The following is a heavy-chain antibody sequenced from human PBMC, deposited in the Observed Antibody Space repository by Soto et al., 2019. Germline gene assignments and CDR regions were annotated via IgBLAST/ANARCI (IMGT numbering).Heavy chain of an antibody. CDR2: IIPIFGTA. Sequence: ASVKVSCKASGGTFSSYAISWVRQAPGQGLEWMGGIIPIFGTANYAQKFQGRVTITADESTSTAYMELSSLRSEDTAVYYCARVKEKRADFWSGYFFDYWGQGTLVTVSS. V-gene: IGHV1-69*13. J-gene: IGHJ4*02. CDR3: ARVKEKRADFWSGYFFDY. CDR1: GGTFSSYA. D-gene: IGHD3-3*01.